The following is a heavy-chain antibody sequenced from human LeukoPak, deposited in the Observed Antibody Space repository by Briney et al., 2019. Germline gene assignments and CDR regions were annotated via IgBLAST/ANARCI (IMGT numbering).Heavy chain of an antibody. J-gene: IGHJ5*02. CDR2: IRSKANNYAT. CDR1: GFIFSASA. V-gene: IGHV3-73*01. CDR3: ARGLNSGSQA. D-gene: IGHD1-26*01. Sequence: PGGSLRLSCAASGFIFSASAIHWVRQASGKGLEWVGHIRSKANNYATAYAASVKGRFTVSRDDSKNTAYLQMNSLRAEDTAVYYCARGLNSGSQAWGQGTLVTVSS.